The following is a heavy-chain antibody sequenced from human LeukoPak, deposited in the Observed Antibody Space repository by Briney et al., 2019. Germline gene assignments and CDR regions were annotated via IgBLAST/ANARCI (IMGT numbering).Heavy chain of an antibody. CDR1: GGSISSGGYY. D-gene: IGHD1-1*01. Sequence: SETLSLTCTVSGGSISSGGYYWSWIRQPPGKGLEWIGYIYHSGSTYYNPSLKSRVTISVDRSKNQFSLKLSSVTAADTAVYYCARDRSTTAPPYYFDYWGQGTLVTVSS. CDR2: IYHSGST. J-gene: IGHJ4*02. V-gene: IGHV4-30-2*01. CDR3: ARDRSTTAPPYYFDY.